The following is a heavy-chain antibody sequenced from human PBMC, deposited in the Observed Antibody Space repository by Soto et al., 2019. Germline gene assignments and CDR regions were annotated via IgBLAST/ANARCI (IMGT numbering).Heavy chain of an antibody. J-gene: IGHJ6*01. CDR2: VRYGGGKK. CDR3: ERPLEQWQLGFGMDV. V-gene: IGHV3-33*01. CDR1: VFTLSIYG. Sequence: GALRRSCPAPVFTLSIYGIHWVRQAPGKGLEWVAVVRYGGGKKYYAVSVKGRFTVSRDNSTNTLYLQINRLRAEDTAEYYRERPLEQWQLGFGMDVWGQGSPVTVSS. D-gene: IGHD6-19*01.